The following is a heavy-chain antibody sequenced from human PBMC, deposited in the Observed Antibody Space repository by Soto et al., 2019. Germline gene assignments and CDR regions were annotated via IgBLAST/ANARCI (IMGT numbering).Heavy chain of an antibody. CDR2: VYDSGIT. J-gene: IGHJ4*02. D-gene: IGHD3-16*02. CDR1: GGSISSYF. V-gene: IGHV4-59*01. CDR3: ARAPTTYLYVWGNYRFTPNFDS. Sequence: SETLSLTCKVSGGSISSYFWSWIRQPPGKGLEWIGYVYDSGITNYNPSLKSRVTISIDTSKNQFSLKLNSVTAADTAVYYCARAPTTYLYVWGNYRFTPNFDSWGQGTLVTVS.